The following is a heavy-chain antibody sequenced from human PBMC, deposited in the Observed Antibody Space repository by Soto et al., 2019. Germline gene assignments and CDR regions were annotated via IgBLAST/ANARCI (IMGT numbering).Heavy chain of an antibody. J-gene: IGHJ4*02. CDR1: AFTFSDYY. V-gene: IGHV3-11*06. CDR3: AAEYYYDTSGYFYY. Sequence: QVQLVESGGGLVKPGGSLRLSCVASAFTFSDYYMNWIRQAPGKGLEWVSYIGRSGTYKKYADSVKGRFTISRDNAKNSLYLQMNSLRAKDTAVYFCAAEYYYDTSGYFYYWGQGTLVTVSS. D-gene: IGHD3-22*01. CDR2: IGRSGTYK.